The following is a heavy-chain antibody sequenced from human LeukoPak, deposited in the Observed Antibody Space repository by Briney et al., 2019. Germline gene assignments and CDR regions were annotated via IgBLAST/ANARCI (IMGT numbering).Heavy chain of an antibody. Sequence: GGSLRLSCAASGFTFSSYEMNWVRQAPGKGLEWVSYISSSGSTIYYADSVKGRFTISRDNAKNSLYLQMNSLRAEDTAVYYCARESKYDAFDIWGQGTMVTVSS. J-gene: IGHJ3*02. V-gene: IGHV3-48*03. CDR3: ARESKYDAFDI. CDR1: GFTFSSYE. CDR2: ISSSGSTI.